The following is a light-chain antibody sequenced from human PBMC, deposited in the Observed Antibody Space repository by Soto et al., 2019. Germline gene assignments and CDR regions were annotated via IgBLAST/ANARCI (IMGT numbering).Light chain of an antibody. V-gene: IGKV3-20*01. CDR3: EQYGSTPLT. CDR1: QSVANNY. J-gene: IGKJ4*01. CDR2: DAS. Sequence: EIVLTQSPGTLSLSPGERATLSCRASQSVANNYLACYQQTPGQAPRFLMYDASSRATGIPDRCSGSGSGTDFTLTISRLEPEDFAVYYCEQYGSTPLTFGGGTKVEIK.